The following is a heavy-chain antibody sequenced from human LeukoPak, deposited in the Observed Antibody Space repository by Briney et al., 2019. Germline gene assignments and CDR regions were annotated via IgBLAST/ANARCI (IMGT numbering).Heavy chain of an antibody. V-gene: IGHV3-9*01. CDR2: ISWNSGSI. Sequence: GGSLRLSCAASGFTFDDYAMHWVRQAPGKGLEWVSGISWNSGSIGYADSVKGRFTISRDNAKNSLYLQMNSLRAEDTAVYYCATERWLSNWFDPWGQGTLVTVSS. J-gene: IGHJ5*02. D-gene: IGHD5-24*01. CDR3: ATERWLSNWFDP. CDR1: GFTFDDYA.